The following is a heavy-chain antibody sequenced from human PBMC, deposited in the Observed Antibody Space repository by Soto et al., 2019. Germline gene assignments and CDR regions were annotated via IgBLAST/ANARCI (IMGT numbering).Heavy chain of an antibody. CDR2: ISGSGGST. CDR1: GFTFSSYA. CDR3: AKEGGRHYYYGMDV. J-gene: IGHJ6*02. D-gene: IGHD1-26*01. Sequence: GGSLRLSCAASGFTFSSYAMSWVRQAPGKGLEWVSAISGSGGSTYYADSVKGRFTISRDNSKNSLYLQMNSLRAEDTALYYCAKEGGRHYYYGMDVWGQGTTVTVSS. V-gene: IGHV3-23*01.